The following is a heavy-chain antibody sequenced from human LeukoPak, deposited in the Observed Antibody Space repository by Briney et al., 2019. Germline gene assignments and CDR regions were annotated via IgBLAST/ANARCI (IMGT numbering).Heavy chain of an antibody. V-gene: IGHV4-59*08. CDR1: GASIFGSY. D-gene: IGHD6-6*01. Sequence: PSETLSLTCTVSGASIFGSYWSWIRQPPGKGLEWIGYIYYTGDSNYNPSLKSRATISLDTSRSQFPLMLSSVTAADTAIYYCARHSFARPFDSWGQGTLVTVSS. CDR3: ARHSFARPFDS. CDR2: IYYTGDS. J-gene: IGHJ4*02.